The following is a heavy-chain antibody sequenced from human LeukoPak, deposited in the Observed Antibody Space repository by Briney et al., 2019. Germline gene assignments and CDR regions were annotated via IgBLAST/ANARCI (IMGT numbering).Heavy chain of an antibody. CDR3: ARHGSVSSGALV. CDR1: GVSISSHY. V-gene: IGHV4-59*08. D-gene: IGHD3-22*01. J-gene: IGHJ4*02. Sequence: SETLSLTCTVSGVSISSHYWSWIRQPPGKGLERIGYIFYSGSTNYNPSLKSRVTISVDTSKNQFSLKLSSVTAADTAVYYCARHGSVSSGALVWGQGTLVTVSS. CDR2: IFYSGST.